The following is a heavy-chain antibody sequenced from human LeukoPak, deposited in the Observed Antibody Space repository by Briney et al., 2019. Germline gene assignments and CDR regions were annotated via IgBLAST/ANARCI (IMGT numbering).Heavy chain of an antibody. J-gene: IGHJ4*02. V-gene: IGHV1-8*01. CDR3: ARGCRPYYYGSGSYSD. Sequence: ASVKVSCKASGYTFTGYDINWVRQATGQGLEWMGWMNPNSGNTSYAQKFQGRVPITRNTSITTAYMELSSLRSEDTAVYYCARGCRPYYYGSGSYSDWGQGTLVTVSS. D-gene: IGHD3-10*01. CDR2: MNPNSGNT. CDR1: GYTFTGYD.